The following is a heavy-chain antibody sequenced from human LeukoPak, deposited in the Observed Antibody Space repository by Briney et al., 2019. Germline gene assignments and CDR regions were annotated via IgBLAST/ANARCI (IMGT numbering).Heavy chain of an antibody. CDR1: GFTFSSYA. CDR2: ISSNGGST. D-gene: IGHD6-13*01. J-gene: IGHJ4*02. Sequence: GGSLRLSCAASGFTFSSYAMHWVRQAPGKGLEYVSAISSNGGSTYYANSVKGRFTISRDNSKNTLYLQMGSLRAEDMAVYYCARVKSGSWFYYFDYWGQGTLVTVSS. V-gene: IGHV3-64*01. CDR3: ARVKSGSWFYYFDY.